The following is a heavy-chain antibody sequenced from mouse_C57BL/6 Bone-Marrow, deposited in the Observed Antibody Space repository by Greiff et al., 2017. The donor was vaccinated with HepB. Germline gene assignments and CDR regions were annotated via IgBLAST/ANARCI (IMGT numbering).Heavy chain of an antibody. J-gene: IGHJ2*01. Sequence: EVKLMESGGGLVKPGGSLKLSCAASGFTFSSYAMSWVRQTPEKRLEWVATISDGGSYTYYPDNVKGRFTISRDNAKNNLYLQMSHLKSEDTAMYYCARDRMVTTGGGYYFDYWGQGTTLTVSS. D-gene: IGHD2-2*01. CDR1: GFTFSSYA. CDR3: ARDRMVTTGGGYYFDY. CDR2: ISDGGSYT. V-gene: IGHV5-4*01.